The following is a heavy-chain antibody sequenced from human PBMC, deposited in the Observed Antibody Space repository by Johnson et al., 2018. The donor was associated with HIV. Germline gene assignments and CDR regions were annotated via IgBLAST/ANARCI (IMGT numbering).Heavy chain of an antibody. D-gene: IGHD4-17*01. CDR3: ARAPKQGFRDSGGGAFDV. J-gene: IGHJ3*01. V-gene: IGHV3-30*03. CDR2: MSHDGSDK. Sequence: VQLVESGGGVVQPGRSLRLSCAASGFTFSNYAMHWVRQAPGKGLEWVAAMSHDGSDKYYAASVKGRFTFSRDNSKNSVYLQMNSLRVDDTALYYCARAPKQGFRDSGGGAFDVWGQGTMVTVSS. CDR1: GFTFSNYA.